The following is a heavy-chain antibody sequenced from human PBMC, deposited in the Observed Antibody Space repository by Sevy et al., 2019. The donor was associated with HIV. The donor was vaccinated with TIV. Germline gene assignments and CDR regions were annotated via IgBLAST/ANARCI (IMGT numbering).Heavy chain of an antibody. CDR1: GYTFTGYY. D-gene: IGHD3-22*01. CDR2: INPNSGGT. V-gene: IGHV1-2*06. J-gene: IGHJ5*02. Sequence: ASVKVSCKASGYTFTGYYMHWVRQAPGQGLEWMGRINPNSGGTNYAQKFRGRVTMTRDTSISTAYMELSRLRSDDTAVYYCARDTPKYYDSSGYRTYNWFDPWGQGTLVTVSS. CDR3: ARDTPKYYDSSGYRTYNWFDP.